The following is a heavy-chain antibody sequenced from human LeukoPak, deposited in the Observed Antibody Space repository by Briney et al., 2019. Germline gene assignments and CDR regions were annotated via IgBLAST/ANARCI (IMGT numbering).Heavy chain of an antibody. V-gene: IGHV3-66*01. D-gene: IGHD5-12*01. CDR3: AGSLGYSSDSYYYGMDV. CDR1: GFTFSSYW. CDR2: IYFAGSA. J-gene: IGHJ6*02. Sequence: GGSLRLSCAASGFTFSSYWMHWVRQAPGKGLEWVSVIYFAGSAYYADSVKGRFTISRDDSKNTVYLQMDILSADDTAVYYCAGSLGYSSDSYYYGMDVWGQGTTVIVSS.